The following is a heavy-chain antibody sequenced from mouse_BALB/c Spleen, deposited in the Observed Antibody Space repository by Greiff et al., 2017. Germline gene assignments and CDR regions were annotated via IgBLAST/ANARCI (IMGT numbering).Heavy chain of an antibody. J-gene: IGHJ4*01. V-gene: IGHV5-17*02. Sequence: EVQLVESGGGLVQPGGSRKLSCAASGFTFSSFGMHWVRQAPEKGLEWVAYISSGSSTIYYADTVKGRCTISRDNPKNTLFLQMTSVRSEDTAMDYCARRDDGDAMDYWGQGTSVTVSS. D-gene: IGHD2-12*01. CDR3: ARRDDGDAMDY. CDR1: GFTFSSFG. CDR2: ISSGSSTI.